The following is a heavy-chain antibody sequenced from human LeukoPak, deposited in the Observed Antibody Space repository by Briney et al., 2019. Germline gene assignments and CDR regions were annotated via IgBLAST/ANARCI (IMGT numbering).Heavy chain of an antibody. V-gene: IGHV4-30-2*01. CDR2: IYHSGST. J-gene: IGHJ3*02. Sequence: PSETLSLTCTVSGGSISSGSYSWSWIRQPPGKGLEWIGYIYHSGSTYYNPSLKSRVTISVDRSKNQFSLKLSSVTAADTAVYYCARGGDYQGREEAFDIWGQGTMVTVSS. CDR3: ARGGDYQGREEAFDI. CDR1: GGSISSGSYS. D-gene: IGHD4-17*01.